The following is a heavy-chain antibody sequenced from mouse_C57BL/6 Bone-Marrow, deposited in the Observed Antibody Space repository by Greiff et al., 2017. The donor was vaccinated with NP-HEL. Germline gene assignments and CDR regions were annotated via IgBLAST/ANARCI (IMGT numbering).Heavy chain of an antibody. Sequence: QVHVKQSGAELARPGASVKLSCKASGYTFTSYGISWVKQRTGQGLEWIGEIYPRSGNTYYNEKFKGKATRTADKSSSTAYMELRSLTSEDSAVYFCARAGYAWFAYWGQGTLVTVSA. CDR3: ARAGYAWFAY. J-gene: IGHJ3*01. V-gene: IGHV1-81*01. CDR2: IYPRSGNT. CDR1: GYTFTSYG. D-gene: IGHD2-2*01.